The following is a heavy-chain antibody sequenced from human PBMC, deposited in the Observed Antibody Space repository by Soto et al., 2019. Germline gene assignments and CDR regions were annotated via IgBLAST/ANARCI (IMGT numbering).Heavy chain of an antibody. J-gene: IGHJ4*02. V-gene: IGHV3-23*01. CDR1: GFTFSSNG. CDR3: AKNGLSDSPSAIDS. D-gene: IGHD2-8*01. Sequence: PGGPLRLSCATSGFTFSSNGMSWVRQAPGKGLDWVSGISGSGRNTYYADSVKGRFTISRDNSKNTLFLQMNSLRVEDTAVYYCAKNGLSDSPSAIDSWGQGTLVTVSS. CDR2: ISGSGRNT.